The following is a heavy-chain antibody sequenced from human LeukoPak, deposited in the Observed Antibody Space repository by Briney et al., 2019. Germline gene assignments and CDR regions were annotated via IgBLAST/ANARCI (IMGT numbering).Heavy chain of an antibody. D-gene: IGHD3-9*01. CDR3: ARVGLTGYPGNDDY. Sequence: PGGSLRLSCAASGFAFSTYWMIWVRQAPGKGLEWVASIGKDGGEKSYVDSVKGRFTISRDNARNSLYLQMNSLRAEDTAVYYCARVGLTGYPGNDDYWGQGTLVTVSS. CDR1: GFAFSTYW. V-gene: IGHV3-7*01. CDR2: IGKDGGEK. J-gene: IGHJ4*02.